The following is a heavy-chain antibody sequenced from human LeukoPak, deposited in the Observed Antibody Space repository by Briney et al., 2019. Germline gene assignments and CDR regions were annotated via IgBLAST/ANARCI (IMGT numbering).Heavy chain of an antibody. Sequence: PGRSLRLSCAASGFTFSSYAMHWVRQAPGKGLEWVAVISYDGSNKYYADSVKGRFTISRDNSKNPLYLQKNSLRAEDTAVYYCARVRIQYRYGDHAYWGQGTLVTVSS. V-gene: IGHV3-30*04. CDR1: GFTFSSYA. CDR2: ISYDGSNK. J-gene: IGHJ4*02. D-gene: IGHD4-17*01. CDR3: ARVRIQYRYGDHAY.